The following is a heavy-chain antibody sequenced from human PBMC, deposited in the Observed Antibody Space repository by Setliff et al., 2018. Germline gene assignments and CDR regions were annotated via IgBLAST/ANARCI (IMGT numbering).Heavy chain of an antibody. Sequence: SETLSLTCNVSGGSFSSSDDYWGWIRQPPGKGPEWLGSISYSGRNHYSPSLKGRVTIFADTSKNQFSLLLNSVTAADTAVYYCARQKYWSGYYGEGYYYYMDVWGKGTTVTVSS. J-gene: IGHJ6*03. CDR2: ISYSGRN. CDR1: GGSFSSSDDY. D-gene: IGHD3-3*01. V-gene: IGHV4-39*01. CDR3: ARQKYWSGYYGEGYYYYMDV.